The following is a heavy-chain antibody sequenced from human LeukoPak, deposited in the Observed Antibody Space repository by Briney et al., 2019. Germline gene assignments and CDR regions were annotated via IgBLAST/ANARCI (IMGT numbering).Heavy chain of an antibody. V-gene: IGHV4-61*02. CDR1: GGSISSGSYY. CDR3: ARDTRYWYFDL. CDR2: INTSGST. Sequence: SETLSLTCTVSGGSISSGSYYWSWIRQPAGKGLEWIGRINTSGSTNYNPSLKSRVTISVDTSKNQFSLKLSSVTAADTAVYYCARDTRYWYFDLWGRGTLVTVSS. J-gene: IGHJ2*01.